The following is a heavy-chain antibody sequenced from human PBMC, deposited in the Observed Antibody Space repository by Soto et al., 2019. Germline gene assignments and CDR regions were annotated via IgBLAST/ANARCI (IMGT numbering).Heavy chain of an antibody. D-gene: IGHD1-26*01. CDR1: GYTFSNFA. CDR3: ARDDSGFSGSHYIDYFNY. J-gene: IGHJ4*02. Sequence: ASVKVSCKASGYTFSNFAMHWVRQAPGQRLEWMGWINAGNWNTKYSQKFQGRVTITRDTSASTAYMQLSSLTSEDTAVYYCARDDSGFSGSHYIDYFNYWGQGALVTVSS. V-gene: IGHV1-3*01. CDR2: INAGNWNT.